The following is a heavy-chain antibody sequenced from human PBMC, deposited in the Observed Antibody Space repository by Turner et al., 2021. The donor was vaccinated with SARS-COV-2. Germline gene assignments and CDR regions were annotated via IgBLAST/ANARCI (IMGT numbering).Heavy chain of an antibody. CDR2: IKQDGSEK. D-gene: IGHD3-3*01. Sequence: EVQLVESGGGLVQPGGSLRLSCAASGFTFSIYWMSWVRQAPGKGLEWVANIKQDGSEKYYVDSVKGRFTSSRDNAKNSLYLQMNSLRAEDTAVYYCARAEGWAFGVVIPYDYWGQGTLVTVSS. J-gene: IGHJ4*02. CDR3: ARAEGWAFGVVIPYDY. V-gene: IGHV3-7*01. CDR1: GFTFSIYW.